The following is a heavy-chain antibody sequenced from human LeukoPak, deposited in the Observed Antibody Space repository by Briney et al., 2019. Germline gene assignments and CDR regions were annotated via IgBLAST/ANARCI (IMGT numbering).Heavy chain of an antibody. Sequence: GGSLRLSCAASGFTFSSYEMNWVRQAPGKGLEWVSYISTTGSSIYYADSVKGRFTISRDNAKNSLYLQMNSLRAEDTAVYYCASSIAVAGSGNDYWGQGTLVTVSS. CDR2: ISTTGSSI. V-gene: IGHV3-48*03. D-gene: IGHD6-19*01. CDR1: GFTFSSYE. CDR3: ASSIAVAGSGNDY. J-gene: IGHJ4*02.